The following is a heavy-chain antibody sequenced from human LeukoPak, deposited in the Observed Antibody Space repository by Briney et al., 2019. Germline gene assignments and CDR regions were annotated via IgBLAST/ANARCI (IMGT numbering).Heavy chain of an antibody. CDR2: INPNSGGT. Sequence: ASVKVSCKASGYTFTGYYMHWVRQAPGQGLEWMGWINPNSGGTNYAQKFQGRVTMTRDTSISTAYMELSRLRSDDTAVYYCARAYYDILTGYENFDYWGQGTPVTVSS. CDR3: ARAYYDILTGYENFDY. CDR1: GYTFTGYY. V-gene: IGHV1-2*02. J-gene: IGHJ4*02. D-gene: IGHD3-9*01.